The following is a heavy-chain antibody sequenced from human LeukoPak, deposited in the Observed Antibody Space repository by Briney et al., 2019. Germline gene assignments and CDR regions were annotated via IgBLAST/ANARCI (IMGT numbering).Heavy chain of an antibody. Sequence: GASVKVSCKASGYTFTNYDINWVRQATGQGLEWMGWMNPNSGNTGYAQKFQGRVTMTRNTSIRTAYMELSSLRSEDTAVYYCARDRATTVTKSFAFDIWGQGTMVTVSS. CDR3: ARDRATTVTKSFAFDI. V-gene: IGHV1-8*01. J-gene: IGHJ3*02. CDR1: GYTFTNYD. D-gene: IGHD4-17*01. CDR2: MNPNSGNT.